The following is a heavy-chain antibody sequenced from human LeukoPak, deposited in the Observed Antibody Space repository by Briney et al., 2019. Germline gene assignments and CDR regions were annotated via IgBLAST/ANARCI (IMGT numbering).Heavy chain of an antibody. CDR3: TRPCAGDCTDNY. J-gene: IGHJ4*02. CDR1: GFIFSDSA. Sequence: GGSLRLSCAASGFIFSDSAMHWVRQASGKGLEWVGRIRSKANNYATTYAASVKGRFTISRDDSKNTAYLQMNSLKIEDTAVYYCTRPCAGDCTDNYWDQGTLVTVSS. V-gene: IGHV3-73*01. D-gene: IGHD2-21*02. CDR2: IRSKANNYAT.